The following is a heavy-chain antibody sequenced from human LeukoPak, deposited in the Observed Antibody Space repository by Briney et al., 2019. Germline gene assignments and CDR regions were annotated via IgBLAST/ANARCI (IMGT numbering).Heavy chain of an antibody. CDR2: IYSGGGT. V-gene: IGHV3-66*01. Sequence: GGSLRLSCAASGFTVSSNYMSWVRQAPGKGLEWVSVIYSGGGTYYADSVKGRITISRDNSKNTLYLQMNSLRAEDTAVYFCARVSLVSYKAFDIWGQGTMVTVSS. J-gene: IGHJ3*02. D-gene: IGHD5-24*01. CDR3: ARVSLVSYKAFDI. CDR1: GFTVSSNY.